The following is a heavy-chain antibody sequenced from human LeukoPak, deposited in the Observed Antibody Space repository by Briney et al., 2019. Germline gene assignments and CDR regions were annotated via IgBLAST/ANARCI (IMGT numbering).Heavy chain of an antibody. CDR3: ARIAITGVLRWFDP. CDR1: GGSISSGSYY. D-gene: IGHD1-20*01. CDR2: IYTSGST. J-gene: IGHJ5*02. Sequence: SETLSLTCTVSGGSISSGSYYWSWIRQPAGKGLEWIGRIYTSGSTNYNPSLKSRVTISVDTSKNHFSLKLSSMTAADTAVYYCARIAITGVLRWFDPWGQGTLVTASS. V-gene: IGHV4-61*02.